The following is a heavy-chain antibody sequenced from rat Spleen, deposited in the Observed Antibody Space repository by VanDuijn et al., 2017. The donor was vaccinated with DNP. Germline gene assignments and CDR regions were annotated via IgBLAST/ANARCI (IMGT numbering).Heavy chain of an antibody. CDR1: GFTFNKYW. Sequence: EVQLVESGGGLVQPGRSLKLSCVASGFTFNKYWMTWIRQVPGKGLEWVATITTSGDSIYSPDSVKGRFTISRDNAKNTLYLQMDSLRSEDTATYYCTTDFERGYWGQGVMVTVSS. V-gene: IGHV5-31*01. CDR3: TTDFERGY. J-gene: IGHJ2*01. D-gene: IGHD1-11*01. CDR2: ITTSGDSI.